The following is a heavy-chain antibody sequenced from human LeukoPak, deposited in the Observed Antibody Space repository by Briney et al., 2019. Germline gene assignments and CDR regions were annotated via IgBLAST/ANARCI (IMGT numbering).Heavy chain of an antibody. CDR1: GFTFSSYE. Sequence: GGSLRLSCVASGFTFSSYEMNWVRQAPGKGLEWLSYISSSGSTIYYADSVRGRFTISRENAKRSLYLQMNSLRAEDTAVYYCARDFLVGVWGKGTTVTVSS. CDR2: ISSSGSTI. D-gene: IGHD2/OR15-2a*01. J-gene: IGHJ6*04. V-gene: IGHV3-48*03. CDR3: ARDFLVGV.